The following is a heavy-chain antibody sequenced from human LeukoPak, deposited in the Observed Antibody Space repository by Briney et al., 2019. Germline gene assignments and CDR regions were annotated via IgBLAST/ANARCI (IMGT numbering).Heavy chain of an antibody. CDR1: GGSFSGYY. CDR2: INHSGST. D-gene: IGHD3-3*01. J-gene: IGHJ4*02. V-gene: IGHV4-34*01. CDR3: GRALRANFDFWSCYYPGPYFYY. Sequence: SETLSLTCAVYGGSFSGYYWSWIRQPPGKGLEWIGEINHSGSTNYNPSLKSRVTISVDTSKNQFSLKLSSVTAADTAVYYCGRALRANFDFWSCYYPGPYFYYRGQGNPVTVSS.